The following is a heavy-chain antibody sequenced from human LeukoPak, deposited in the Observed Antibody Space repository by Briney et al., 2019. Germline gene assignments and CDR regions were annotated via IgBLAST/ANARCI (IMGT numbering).Heavy chain of an antibody. CDR3: ARVLGYITIFGVVIIEYYYYYMDV. CDR1: GYSISSGYY. CDR2: IYHSGST. J-gene: IGHJ6*03. V-gene: IGHV4-38-2*02. Sequence: SETLSLTCTVAGYSISSGYYWGWIRQPPGKGLEWIGSIYHSGSTYYNPSLKSRVTISVDTSKNQFSLKLSSVTAADTAVYYCARVLGYITIFGVVIIEYYYYYMDVWGKGTTVTVSS. D-gene: IGHD3-3*01.